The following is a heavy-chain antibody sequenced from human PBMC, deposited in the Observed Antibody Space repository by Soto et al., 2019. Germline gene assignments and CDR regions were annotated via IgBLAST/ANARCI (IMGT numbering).Heavy chain of an antibody. Sequence: QVQLVQSGAEVKKPGSSVKVSCKASGGTFSSYTISWVRQAPGQGLEWMGRIIPILGIANYAQKFQGRVTXTXDXXTSTAYMEVSSLRSEDTAVYYCARDGIAGGDAFDIWGQGTMVTVSS. V-gene: IGHV1-69*08. CDR1: GGTFSSYT. CDR2: IIPILGIA. J-gene: IGHJ3*02. D-gene: IGHD6-13*01. CDR3: ARDGIAGGDAFDI.